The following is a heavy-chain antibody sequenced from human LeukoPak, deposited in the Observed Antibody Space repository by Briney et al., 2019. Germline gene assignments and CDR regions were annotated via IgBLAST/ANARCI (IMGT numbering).Heavy chain of an antibody. CDR3: AKAPIYYRMSNWFDP. J-gene: IGHJ5*02. V-gene: IGHV3-23*01. D-gene: IGHD3-22*01. CDR1: GFTFSSYA. Sequence: GGSLRLSCAASGFTFSSYAMSWVRQAPGKGLEWVSAISGSGDSTYSADSVKGRFTISRANSKNTLYLQMNSLRAEDTAVYYCAKAPIYYRMSNWFDPWGQGTLVTVSS. CDR2: ISGSGDST.